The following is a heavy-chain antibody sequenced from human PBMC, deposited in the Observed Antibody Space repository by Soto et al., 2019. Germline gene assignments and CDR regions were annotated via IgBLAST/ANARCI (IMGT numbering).Heavy chain of an antibody. D-gene: IGHD3-16*01. V-gene: IGHV3-23*01. J-gene: IGHJ6*02. CDR3: SKGGFWVHYGLDV. CDR2: ISRDGGIT. Sequence: EVQLLESGGDLVQFGGSLRLSCAASGSSFSSYAMNWVRQAPGKGLEGVSTISRDGGITYYADSVKGRFTISRDNSKNTVSMQMNSLGAEDTAIYYGSKGGFWVHYGLDVWGQGTTVTVSS. CDR1: GSSFSSYA.